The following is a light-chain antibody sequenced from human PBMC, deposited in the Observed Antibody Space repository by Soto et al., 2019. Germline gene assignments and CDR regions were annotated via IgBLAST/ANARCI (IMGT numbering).Light chain of an antibody. Sequence: EIVLTQSPGTLSLSPGERATLSCRASQSVSSSYLAWYQQKPGQAPRLLIYGASSRATGIPDRFSGSGSETDFTLTISRLEPEDFAVYYCQQSQTFGQGTKVEIK. CDR1: QSVSSSY. V-gene: IGKV3-20*01. CDR2: GAS. CDR3: QQSQT. J-gene: IGKJ1*01.